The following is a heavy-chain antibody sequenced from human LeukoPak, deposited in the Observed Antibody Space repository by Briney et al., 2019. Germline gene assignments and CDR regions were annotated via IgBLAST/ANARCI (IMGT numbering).Heavy chain of an antibody. CDR2: ISTSSSFI. J-gene: IGHJ4*02. CDR3: ARGECGGTNCYDGIFDY. V-gene: IGHV3-21*01. D-gene: IGHD2-2*01. CDR1: EFTFSSYS. Sequence: GGSLRLSCAASEFTFSSYSMNWVRQAPGKGLEWVSSISTSSSFIYYADSVTGRFTISRDNAKNLLYLQISSLRPEDTAIYYCARGECGGTNCYDGIFDYWGPGTLVTVSS.